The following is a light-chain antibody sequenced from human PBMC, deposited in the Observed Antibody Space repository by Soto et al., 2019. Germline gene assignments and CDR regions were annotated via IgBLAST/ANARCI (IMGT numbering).Light chain of an antibody. Sequence: EIVLTQSPATLWVSRLERSALXSRASQSVSSNLAWYQQKPGQAPRLLIYGASTRATGIPARISGSGSGTEFTLTITSLQSEDFGVYHCQQYHNWWTFGQGTKVDIK. CDR3: QQYHNWWT. V-gene: IGKV3-15*01. CDR2: GAS. J-gene: IGKJ1*01. CDR1: QSVSSN.